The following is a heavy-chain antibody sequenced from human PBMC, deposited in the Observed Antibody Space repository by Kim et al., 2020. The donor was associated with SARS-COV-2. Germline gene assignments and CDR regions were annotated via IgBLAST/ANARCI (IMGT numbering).Heavy chain of an antibody. CDR1: EVTFSDHY. CDR3: TRTFGSRYDVLTGYWRGAGVY. Sequence: GGSLRLSCAVSEVTFSDHYMDWVRQAPGKGLEWVGRIRNKASSYTTEYAASVKDRFTISRDDSKKSVYLQMNSLKTEDTAVYYCTRTFGSRYDVLTGYWRGAGVYWGQGTLVTVSS. J-gene: IGHJ4*02. CDR2: IRNKASSYTT. D-gene: IGHD3-9*01. V-gene: IGHV3-72*01.